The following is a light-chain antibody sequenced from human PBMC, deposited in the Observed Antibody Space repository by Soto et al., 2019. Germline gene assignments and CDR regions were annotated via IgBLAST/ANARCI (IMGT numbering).Light chain of an antibody. Sequence: QSALTQPPSASGSPGQSVTISCTGTSSDVGGYNYVSWYQQHPGKAPKIIIYEVDKRPSGVPDRFSGSKSGNTASLTVAGLQAEDEADYYFSSYAVDNTGVFGGGTQLTVL. V-gene: IGLV2-8*01. J-gene: IGLJ3*02. CDR1: SSDVGGYNY. CDR2: EVD. CDR3: SSYAVDNTGV.